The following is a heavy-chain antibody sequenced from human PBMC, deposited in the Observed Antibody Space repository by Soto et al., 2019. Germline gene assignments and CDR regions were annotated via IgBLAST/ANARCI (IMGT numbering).Heavy chain of an antibody. J-gene: IGHJ5*02. D-gene: IGHD5-18*01. CDR2: IYYSGST. V-gene: IGHV4-39*01. CDR1: GGSISSSSYY. CDR3: ARQYSDTAMDNWFDP. Sequence: SETLSLTCTVSGGSISSSSYYWGWIRQPPGKGLEWIGSIYYSGSTYYNPSLKSRVTISVDTSKNQFSLKLSSVTAADTAVYYCARQYSDTAMDNWFDPWGQGTLVTVSS.